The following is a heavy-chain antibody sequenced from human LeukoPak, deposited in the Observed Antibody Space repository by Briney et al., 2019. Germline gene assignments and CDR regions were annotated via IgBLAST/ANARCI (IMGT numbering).Heavy chain of an antibody. D-gene: IGHD3-16*01. J-gene: IGHJ4*02. CDR2: MNHSGST. CDR3: ARGRPAKLRLVGAYFDY. Sequence: PSETLSLTCAVYGGSFSGYYWSWIRQPPGKGLEWIGEMNHSGSTNYNPSLKSRVTISVDTSKNQFSLKLRSVTAADTAVYYCARGRPAKLRLVGAYFDYWGQGTLVTVSS. V-gene: IGHV4-34*01. CDR1: GGSFSGYY.